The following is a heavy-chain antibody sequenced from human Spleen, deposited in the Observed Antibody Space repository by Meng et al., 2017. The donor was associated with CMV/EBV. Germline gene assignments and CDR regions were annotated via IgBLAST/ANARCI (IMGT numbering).Heavy chain of an antibody. CDR2: ISGGGSYT. V-gene: IGHV3-21*01. Sequence: GGSLRLSCAASGFTFSDYYMNWVRQAPGKGLEWVSTISGGGSYTYDAGSVRGRFTISRDNAQNSLYLQMSRLRVEDTAVYYCARSAPYTGYPIDSWGLGSLVTVSS. J-gene: IGHJ4*02. CDR1: GFTFSDYY. D-gene: IGHD3-9*01. CDR3: ARSAPYTGYPIDS.